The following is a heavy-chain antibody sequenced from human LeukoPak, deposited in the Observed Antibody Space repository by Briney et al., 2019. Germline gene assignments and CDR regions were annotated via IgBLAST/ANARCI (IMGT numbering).Heavy chain of an antibody. V-gene: IGHV1-2*02. Sequence: GASVKVSCKASGYTFTGYYMHWVRQAPGQGLEWMGWINPNSGGTNYAQKFQGRVTMTEDTSTDTAYMELSSLRSEDTAVYYCATAGPDSGSYGMDVWGQGTTVTVSS. CDR1: GYTFTGYY. D-gene: IGHD1-26*01. J-gene: IGHJ6*02. CDR2: INPNSGGT. CDR3: ATAGPDSGSYGMDV.